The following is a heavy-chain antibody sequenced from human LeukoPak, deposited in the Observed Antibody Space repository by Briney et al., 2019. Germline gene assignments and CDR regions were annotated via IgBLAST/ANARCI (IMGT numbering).Heavy chain of an antibody. CDR2: LKSKTDGGTT. J-gene: IGHJ4*02. CDR3: TTEIGYYYDSSGSR. V-gene: IGHV3-15*01. D-gene: IGHD3-22*01. CDR1: GFTFSNAW. Sequence: GGSLRLSCAASGFTFSNAWMSWVRQAPGKGLEWVGRLKSKTDGGTTDYAAPVKGRFTISRDDSKNTLYLQMNSLKTEDTAVYYCTTEIGYYYDSSGSRWGQGTLVTVSS.